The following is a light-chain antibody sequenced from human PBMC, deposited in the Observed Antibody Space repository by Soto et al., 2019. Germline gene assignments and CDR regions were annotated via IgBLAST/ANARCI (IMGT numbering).Light chain of an antibody. CDR1: QAISSY. Sequence: DIQLTQSPSFLSAAVGDRVTITCRASQAISSYLAWFQQRPGKAPKVLIYAASTLQSGVPSRFSGSGSGTEFTLTISSLQPEDFATHFCQQLNSYPWTFGQGTKVEIK. V-gene: IGKV1-9*01. J-gene: IGKJ1*01. CDR3: QQLNSYPWT. CDR2: AAS.